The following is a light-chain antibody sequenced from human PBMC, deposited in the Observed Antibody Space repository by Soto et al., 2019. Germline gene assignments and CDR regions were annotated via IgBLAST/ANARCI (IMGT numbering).Light chain of an antibody. CDR2: GVT. Sequence: QSALTQPASGSGSPGQSITISCTGSSSDVGHSNHVSWYQQHPGKAPKLSIYGVTNRPSGIANRFSGSKSGSTASLTLAGRQPEDEADYYCKSYTSSTTYVFGTGTKLTVI. CDR1: SSDVGHSNH. CDR3: KSYTSSTTYV. J-gene: IGLJ1*01. V-gene: IGLV2-14*03.